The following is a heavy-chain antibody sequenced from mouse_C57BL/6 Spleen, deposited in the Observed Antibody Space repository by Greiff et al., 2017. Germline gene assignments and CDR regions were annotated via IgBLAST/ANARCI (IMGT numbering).Heavy chain of an antibody. CDR1: GFTFSNYW. CDR2: IRLKSDNYAT. Sequence: EVQLQQSGGGLVQPGGSMKLSCVASGFTFSNYWMNWVRQSPEKGLEWVAQIRLKSDNYATHYAESVKGRFTISRDDSKSSVYLQMNNLRAEDTGIYYCTLGRGDYWGQGTTLTVSS. J-gene: IGHJ2*01. D-gene: IGHD4-1*01. CDR3: TLGRGDY. V-gene: IGHV6-3*01.